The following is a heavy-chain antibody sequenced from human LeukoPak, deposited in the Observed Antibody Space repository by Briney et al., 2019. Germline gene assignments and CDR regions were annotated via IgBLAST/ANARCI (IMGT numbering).Heavy chain of an antibody. V-gene: IGHV3-48*02. D-gene: IGHD3-3*01. J-gene: IGHJ4*02. Sequence: PRGALRLSSAASGVTFSTYSMNWVRQAPGKGLEWVSYISSSSSTIYYADSVKGRFSISRDNAKNSLYLQMNSLRDEDTAVYYCARARWGVVPFDYWGQGTLVTVSS. CDR2: ISSSSSTI. CDR3: ARARWGVVPFDY. CDR1: GVTFSTYS.